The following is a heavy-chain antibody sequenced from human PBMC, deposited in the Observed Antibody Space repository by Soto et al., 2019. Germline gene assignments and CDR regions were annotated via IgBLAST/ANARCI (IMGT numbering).Heavy chain of an antibody. CDR2: ISGSGGSI. CDR3: VKRYWKGAV. CDR1: GFTFSTYA. V-gene: IGHV3-23*01. Sequence: EVQLLESGGGLVQPGGSLRLSCAASGFTFSTYAMNWVRQAPGNGLEWVSAISGSGGSIHYADSVKGRFTISRDNTKNTVYLQMDCQWDGDTAVYHCVKRYWKGAVLGHGSTATASS. D-gene: IGHD1-1*01. J-gene: IGHJ6*02.